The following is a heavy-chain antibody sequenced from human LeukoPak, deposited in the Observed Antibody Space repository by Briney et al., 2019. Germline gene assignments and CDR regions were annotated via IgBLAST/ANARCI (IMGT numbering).Heavy chain of an antibody. CDR3: AELGITMIGGV. V-gene: IGHV3-21*01. CDR2: ISSSSSYI. D-gene: IGHD3-10*02. J-gene: IGHJ6*04. Sequence: GGSLRLSCAASGFTFSSYSMNWVRQAPGKGLEWVSSISSSSSYIYYADSVKGRFTISRDNAKNPLYLQMNSLRAEDTAVYHCAELGITMIGGVWGKGTTVTISS. CDR1: GFTFSSYS.